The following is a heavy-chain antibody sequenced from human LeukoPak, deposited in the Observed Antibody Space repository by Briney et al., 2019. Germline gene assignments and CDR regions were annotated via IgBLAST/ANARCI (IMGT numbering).Heavy chain of an antibody. CDR1: GYTFTGYY. CDR2: ISAYNGNT. Sequence: ASVKVSCKASGYTFTGYYLHLVRQAPGQGLEWMGWISAYNGNTNYAQKLQGRVTMTTDTSTSTAYMELRSLRSDDTAVYYCARRPLSHSSSWYSRWFDPWGQGTLVTVSS. V-gene: IGHV1-18*04. D-gene: IGHD6-13*01. CDR3: ARRPLSHSSSWYSRWFDP. J-gene: IGHJ5*02.